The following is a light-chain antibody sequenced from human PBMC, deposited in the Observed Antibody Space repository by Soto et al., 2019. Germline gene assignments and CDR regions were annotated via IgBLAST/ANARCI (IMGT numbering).Light chain of an antibody. V-gene: IGLV1-40*01. CDR3: QSYDSSLSGWV. CDR1: SSNIGAGYD. J-gene: IGLJ3*02. CDR2: GNS. Sequence: QPVLTQPPSVSGAPGQRVTISCTGSSSNIGAGYDVHWYQQLPGTAPKLLIYGNSNRPSGVPDRFSGSKSGTSASLAITGLQAEEEADDYCQSYDSSLSGWVFGGGTKVTVL.